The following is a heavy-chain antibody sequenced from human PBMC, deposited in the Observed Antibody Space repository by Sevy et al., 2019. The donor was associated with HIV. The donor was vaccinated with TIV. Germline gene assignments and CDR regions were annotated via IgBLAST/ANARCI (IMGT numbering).Heavy chain of an antibody. D-gene: IGHD6-19*01. CDR3: ARGGGNGWYYFDY. Sequence: ASVKVSCKASGGTFSSYGISWVRQAPGQGLEWMGGMIPVLGTVNCAQKFQGRVTITADESMKTAYMELSSLRSEDTAVYYSARGGGNGWYYFDYWGQETLVTVSS. V-gene: IGHV1-69*13. J-gene: IGHJ4*02. CDR1: GGTFSSYG. CDR2: MIPVLGTV.